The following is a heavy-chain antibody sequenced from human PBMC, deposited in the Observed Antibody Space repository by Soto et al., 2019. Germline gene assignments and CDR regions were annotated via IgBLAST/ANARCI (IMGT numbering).Heavy chain of an antibody. CDR3: ARDGVGVTVFCGYFDY. CDR2: IRYDGSNK. CDR1: GSIFSGYG. V-gene: IGHV3-33*01. Sequence: QVQLVESGGGVVQPGRSLRLSCAASGSIFSGYGMHWVRQAPGKGLEWVAVIRYDGSNKYYGDSVKGRFTISRDNSKNTLFLQMNNLSAEDTAVYYCARDGVGVTVFCGYFDYWGQGTMVTVSS. J-gene: IGHJ4*02. D-gene: IGHD1-26*01.